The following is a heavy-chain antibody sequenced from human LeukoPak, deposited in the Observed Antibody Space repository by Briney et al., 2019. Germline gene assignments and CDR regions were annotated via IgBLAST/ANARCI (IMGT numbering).Heavy chain of an antibody. V-gene: IGHV3-23*01. CDR2: ISGSGGST. D-gene: IGHD2-2*01. CDR1: GFTFSSYA. CDR3: AKEHIVVVPAAIPHFDY. Sequence: PGGSLRLSCAASGFTFSSYAMSWVRQAPGKGLEWVSAISGSGGSTHYADSVKGRFTISRDNSKNTLYLQMNSLRAEDTAVYYCAKEHIVVVPAAIPHFDYWGQGTLVTVSS. J-gene: IGHJ4*02.